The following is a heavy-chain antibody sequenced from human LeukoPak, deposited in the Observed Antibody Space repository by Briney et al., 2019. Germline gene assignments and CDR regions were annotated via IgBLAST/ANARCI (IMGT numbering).Heavy chain of an antibody. D-gene: IGHD1-26*01. CDR3: ARSMPDSGSPTHFDY. Sequence: SVTVSFTASGGTFTIYAISWVRQAPGQGLEWMGRIIPIFGIANYAQKFQGRVTITADKSTSTAYMELSSLRSEDTAVYYCARSMPDSGSPTHFDYWGQGTLVTVSS. V-gene: IGHV1-69*04. J-gene: IGHJ4*02. CDR2: IIPIFGIA. CDR1: GGTFTIYA.